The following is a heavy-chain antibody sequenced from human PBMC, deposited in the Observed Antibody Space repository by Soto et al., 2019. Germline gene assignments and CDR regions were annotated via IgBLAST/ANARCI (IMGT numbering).Heavy chain of an antibody. D-gene: IGHD6-13*01. J-gene: IGHJ4*02. V-gene: IGHV3-30*18. Sequence: QVQLVESGGGVVQPGTSLRLSCAASGFTFSKYGMHWVRQAPGKGLDCVASISSDGNNKDYADSVKGRFTISRDNSXTTLTLEMNSLRLDDTAVYYCAKGVEQQLVRCGLDCWGQGTLVSVPS. CDR2: ISSDGNNK. CDR1: GFTFSKYG. CDR3: AKGVEQQLVRCGLDC.